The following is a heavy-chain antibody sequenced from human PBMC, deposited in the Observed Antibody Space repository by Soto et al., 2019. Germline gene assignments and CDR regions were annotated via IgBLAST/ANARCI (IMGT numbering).Heavy chain of an antibody. CDR3: ASNHPVY. J-gene: IGHJ4*02. V-gene: IGHV3-33*01. CDR2: IWYDGSNQ. CDR1: GFTFSSYG. Sequence: QVQLVESGGGVVQPGRSLRLSCAASGFTFSSYGMHWVRQAPGKGLEWVAVIWYDGSNQYYADSVKGRFTISRDNSKNLLYLQMNSLRAEDTAVYYCASNHPVYWGQGTLVTVS.